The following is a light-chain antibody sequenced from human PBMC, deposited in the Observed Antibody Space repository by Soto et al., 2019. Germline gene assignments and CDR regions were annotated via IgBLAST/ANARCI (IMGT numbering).Light chain of an antibody. J-gene: IGLJ2*01. CDR2: RNN. CDR1: SSNIGSKY. CDR3: AAWDDSVGGQA. V-gene: IGLV1-47*01. Sequence: QSVLTQPPSASGTPGQRVTISCSGSSSNIGSKYVYWYQQLPGTAPKLLMYRNNQRPSGVPDRFSGSKSGTSASLAISGLRSEDEAHYYCAAWDDSVGGQAFGGGTKVTVL.